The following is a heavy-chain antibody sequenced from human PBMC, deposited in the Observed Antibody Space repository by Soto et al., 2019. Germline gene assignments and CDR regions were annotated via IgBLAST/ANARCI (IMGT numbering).Heavy chain of an antibody. V-gene: IGHV3-21*01. CDR2: ISSSRSYI. CDR1: GFTFSSYS. Sequence: EVQLVESGGGLVKPGGSLRLSCAASGFTFSSYSMNWVRQAPGKGLEWVSSISSSRSYIYYADSVKGRFTISRDNAKNSLYLQMNSRRAEDTAVYYCARDYGYCSSTSCSGLDYWGQGTLVTVSS. J-gene: IGHJ4*02. D-gene: IGHD2-2*01. CDR3: ARDYGYCSSTSCSGLDY.